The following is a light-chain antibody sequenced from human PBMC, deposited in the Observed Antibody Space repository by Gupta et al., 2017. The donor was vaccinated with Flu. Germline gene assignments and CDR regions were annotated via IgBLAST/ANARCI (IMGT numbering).Light chain of an antibody. V-gene: IGLV3-10*01. CDR3: YSTAMSSNWL. CDR2: EDI. Sequence: SYKLTQPHSVSVSRGQTARITCSGENLAKRYAYWYQQKSGQTPLLLIYEDIKRRSGTPERFSGSTSGTVATLTISGAQVEDEAVYYCYSTAMSSNWLFGGGTSLTVL. CDR1: NLAKRY. J-gene: IGLJ3*02.